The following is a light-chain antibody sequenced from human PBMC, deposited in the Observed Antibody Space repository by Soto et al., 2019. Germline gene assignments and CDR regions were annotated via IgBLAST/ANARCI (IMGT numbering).Light chain of an antibody. J-gene: IGKJ4*01. Sequence: EIVLTQSPGTLSLSPGERATLSCRTSHSVDSTHLAWYQQKPGQAPRLLIYGASGRATGIPDRFGGSGSGTDFTLTINSLQSEDFAVYYCQQYDAWPLTFGGGTKVDIK. CDR3: QQYDAWPLT. CDR1: HSVDSTH. V-gene: IGKV3-20*01. CDR2: GAS.